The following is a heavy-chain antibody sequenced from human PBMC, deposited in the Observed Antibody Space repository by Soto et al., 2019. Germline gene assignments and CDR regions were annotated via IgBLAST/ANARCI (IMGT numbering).Heavy chain of an antibody. V-gene: IGHV3-23*01. CDR1: AFTFNNYA. J-gene: IGHJ4*02. D-gene: IGHD6-13*01. CDR3: AKDGLSDSPSAIDY. CDR2: IGGSGRTT. Sequence: GGSLRLSCAASAFTFNNYAMSWVRQAPGKGLEWVSGIGGSGRTTYYADSVKGRFTISRDNSKNTLFLQMNSLRDEDTAIYYCAKDGLSDSPSAIDYWGQGTRVTVSS.